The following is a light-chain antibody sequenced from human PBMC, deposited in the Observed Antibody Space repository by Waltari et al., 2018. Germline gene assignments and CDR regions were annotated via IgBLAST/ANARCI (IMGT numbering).Light chain of an antibody. CDR2: DVT. V-gene: IGLV2-14*03. CDR3: SSYTTSSTVYV. J-gene: IGLJ1*01. CDR1: SSDVGTYDH. Sequence: QSALTQPASVSGSPGQSITISCTGTSSDVGTYDHVSWYQQHPGKAPKLMIYDVTKRPSGIANRFSDSKSGNTASLTISGLQAEDEADYYCSSYTTSSTVYVFGTGTKVTVL.